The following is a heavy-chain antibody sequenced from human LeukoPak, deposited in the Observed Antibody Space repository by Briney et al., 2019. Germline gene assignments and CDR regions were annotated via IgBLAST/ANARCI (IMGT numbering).Heavy chain of an antibody. CDR2: IKQDGSEK. Sequence: GGSLRLSCAASGFTFSSYWMSWVRQAPGKGLEWVANIKQDGSEKDYVESVKGRFTISRDNAKNSLYLQMNSLRAEETAVYYCARDPGYCSGGGCYTGSVLDYWGQGTLVTVSS. J-gene: IGHJ4*02. CDR1: GFTFSSYW. V-gene: IGHV3-7*01. D-gene: IGHD2-15*01. CDR3: ARDPGYCSGGGCYTGSVLDY.